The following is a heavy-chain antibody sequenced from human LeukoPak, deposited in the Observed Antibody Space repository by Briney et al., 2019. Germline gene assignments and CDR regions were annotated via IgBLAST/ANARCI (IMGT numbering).Heavy chain of an antibody. CDR2: IIPIFGTA. J-gene: IGHJ5*02. CDR1: GYTFTSYG. CDR3: ARGPSGSPNNWFDP. D-gene: IGHD1-26*01. Sequence: GAPVKVSCKASGYTFTSYGISWVRQAPGQGLEWMGGIIPIFGTANYAQKFQGRVTITADESTSTAYMELSSLRSEDTAVYYCARGPSGSPNNWFDPWGQGTLVTVSS. V-gene: IGHV1-69*13.